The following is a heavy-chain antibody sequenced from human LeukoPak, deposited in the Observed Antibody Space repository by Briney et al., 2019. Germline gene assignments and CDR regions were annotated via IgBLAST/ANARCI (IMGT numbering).Heavy chain of an antibody. D-gene: IGHD4-23*01. CDR3: ARERDTVVTRIGYYYYGMDV. V-gene: IGHV1-3*01. Sequence: ASVKVSCKASGYTFTSYAMHWVRQAPGQRLEWMGWINAGNGNTKYSQKFQGRVTITRDTSASTAYMELSSLRSGDTAVYYCARERDTVVTRIGYYYYGMDVWGQGTTVTVSS. J-gene: IGHJ6*02. CDR2: INAGNGNT. CDR1: GYTFTSYA.